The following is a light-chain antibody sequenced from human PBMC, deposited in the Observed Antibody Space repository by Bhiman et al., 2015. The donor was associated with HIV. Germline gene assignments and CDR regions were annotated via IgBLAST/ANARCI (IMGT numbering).Light chain of an antibody. V-gene: IGLV3-21*04. CDR2: YDT. CDR1: NVGNIN. Sequence: SYELTQPPSVSVAPGKTARITCGGDNVGNINVHWYQLRPGQAPLVVIYYDTDRPSGIPERFSGSKSGNTATLTITRAEAGDEADYFCQVWDSESEHRVFGGGTKLTVL. CDR3: QVWDSESEHRV. J-gene: IGLJ3*02.